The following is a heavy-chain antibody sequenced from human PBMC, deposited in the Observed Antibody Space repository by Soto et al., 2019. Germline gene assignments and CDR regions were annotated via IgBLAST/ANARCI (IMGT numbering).Heavy chain of an antibody. CDR3: ARGGRQQLVWYESFDY. D-gene: IGHD6-13*01. Sequence: SETLSLTCAVYGGSFSGYYWSWIRQPPGKGLEWIGEINHSGSTNYNPSLKSRVTISVDTSKNQFSLKLSSVTAADTAVYHCARGGRQQLVWYESFDYWGQGTLVTVSS. CDR2: INHSGST. CDR1: GGSFSGYY. V-gene: IGHV4-34*01. J-gene: IGHJ4*02.